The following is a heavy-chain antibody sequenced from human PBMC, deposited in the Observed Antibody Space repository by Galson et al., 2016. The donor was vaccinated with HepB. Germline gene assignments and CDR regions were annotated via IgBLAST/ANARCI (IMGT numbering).Heavy chain of an antibody. V-gene: IGHV4-59*01. CDR2: IYYSGST. CDR1: DDSISSYY. Sequence: SETLSLTCTVSDDSISSYYWSWTRQPPGRGLEWIGYIYYSGSTNYNPSLKSRVTVSLDTSKNQFSLKLSSVTAADTAVYYCARAPRGYSYGGYFDYWGQGILVTVSS. CDR3: ARAPRGYSYGGYFDY. D-gene: IGHD5-18*01. J-gene: IGHJ4*02.